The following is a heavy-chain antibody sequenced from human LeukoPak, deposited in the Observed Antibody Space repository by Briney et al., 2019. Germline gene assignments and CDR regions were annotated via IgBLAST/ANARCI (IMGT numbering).Heavy chain of an antibody. CDR1: GCTFSSYA. Sequence: SVKVSCKASGCTFSSYAISWLRQSPGQGLEWMGRMIPIFGIANYAQKFQGRVTITADKSTSTAYMELSSLRSEDTAVYYCARSSPRDIVVVPAAITWFDPWGQGTLVTVSS. D-gene: IGHD2-2*01. CDR2: MIPIFGIA. J-gene: IGHJ5*02. V-gene: IGHV1-69*04. CDR3: ARSSPRDIVVVPAAITWFDP.